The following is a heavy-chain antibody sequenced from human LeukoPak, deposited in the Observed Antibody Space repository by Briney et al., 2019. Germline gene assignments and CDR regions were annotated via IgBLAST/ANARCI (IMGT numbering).Heavy chain of an antibody. CDR3: ARDHPYCSGGSCYSKYNVLYFDY. CDR2: IYYSGST. D-gene: IGHD2-15*01. J-gene: IGHJ4*02. V-gene: IGHV4-39*07. Sequence: SETLSLTCTVSGGSISSSSYYWGWIRQPPGKGLEWIGSIYYSGSTYYNPSLKSRVTISVDTSKNQFSLKLSSVTAADTAVYYCARDHPYCSGGSCYSKYNVLYFDYWGQGTLVTVSS. CDR1: GGSISSSSYY.